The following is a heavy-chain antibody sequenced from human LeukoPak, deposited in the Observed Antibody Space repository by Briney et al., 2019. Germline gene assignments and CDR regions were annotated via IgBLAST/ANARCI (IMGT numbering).Heavy chain of an antibody. CDR2: ISSSNSYI. J-gene: IGHJ4*02. CDR3: ARDLVATADY. V-gene: IGHV3-21*01. CDR1: GFTFSSYS. D-gene: IGHD5-12*01. Sequence: GGSLRLSCAASGFTFSSYSMNWVRQAPGKVLEWVSSISSSNSYIYYADSVKGRFTISRDNAKSSLYLQMNSLRAEDTAVYYCARDLVATADYWGQGTLVTVSS.